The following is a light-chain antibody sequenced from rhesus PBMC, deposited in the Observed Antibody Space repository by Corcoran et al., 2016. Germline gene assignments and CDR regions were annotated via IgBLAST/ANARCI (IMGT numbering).Light chain of an antibody. CDR2: YAS. Sequence: DIQMTQSPSSLSASVGDKVTITCRASQGISNSLVWYQQKPGKVPKPLIYYASYLTRGVPSRFSGSGSGTDFLLTSRSLQPEDFATYYCQQHVSSPYSFGQGTKVEIK. CDR3: QQHVSSPYS. J-gene: IGKJ2*01. V-gene: IGKV1S14*01. CDR1: QGISNS.